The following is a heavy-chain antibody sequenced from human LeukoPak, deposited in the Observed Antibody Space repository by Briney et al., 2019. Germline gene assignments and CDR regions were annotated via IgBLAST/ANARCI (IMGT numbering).Heavy chain of an antibody. Sequence: GGSLRLSCETSGFIFSNCWMTWVRQAPGKGLEWVANIKTDASEKYYADSVKGRFTISRDNSKNTLYLQMNSLRAEDTAVYYCARDHNEWLVLYYFDYWGQGTLVTVSS. J-gene: IGHJ4*02. CDR2: IKTDASEK. V-gene: IGHV3-7*01. CDR1: GFIFSNCW. CDR3: ARDHNEWLVLYYFDY. D-gene: IGHD6-19*01.